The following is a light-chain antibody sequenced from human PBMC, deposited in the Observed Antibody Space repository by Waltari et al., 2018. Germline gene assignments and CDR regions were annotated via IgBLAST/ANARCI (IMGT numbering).Light chain of an antibody. J-gene: IGKJ2*01. Sequence: VMLTQSPGTLSLSPGERATVSCRARQYITTRYVAWYQQKPGQAPRLLIYGASSRAAGIPDRFSGSGSGTDFTLSISRLEPEDFAVYYCQQYGSSVMYTFGQGTKLEMK. V-gene: IGKV3-20*01. CDR1: QYITTRY. CDR2: GAS. CDR3: QQYGSSVMYT.